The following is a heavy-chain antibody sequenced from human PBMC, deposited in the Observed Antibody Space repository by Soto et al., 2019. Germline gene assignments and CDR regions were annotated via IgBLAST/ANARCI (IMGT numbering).Heavy chain of an antibody. D-gene: IGHD2-2*01. CDR3: ARDRDIVVVPADTLDY. Sequence: QVQLVESGGGVVQPGRSLRLSCAASGFTFSSYGMHWVRQAPGKGLEWVAVIWYDGSNKYYADSVKGRFTISRDNSKNTLYLQMNSLRAEDTAVYYCARDRDIVVVPADTLDYWGQGTLVTVSS. V-gene: IGHV3-33*01. CDR1: GFTFSSYG. CDR2: IWYDGSNK. J-gene: IGHJ4*02.